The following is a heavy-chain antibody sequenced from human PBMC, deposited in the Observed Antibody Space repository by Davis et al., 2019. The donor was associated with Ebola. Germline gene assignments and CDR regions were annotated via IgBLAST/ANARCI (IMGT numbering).Heavy chain of an antibody. J-gene: IGHJ4*02. CDR2: INPNGGGT. Sequence: ASVKVSCKASGYTFTDFFIHWVRQAPGQGLEWMGWINPNGGGTRFAQQLQGRVTMTTDTSISTAYMDLSSLTSDDTAVFYCARELHGGEFNYWGQGTLVTVSS. V-gene: IGHV1-2*02. D-gene: IGHD3-16*01. CDR3: ARELHGGEFNY. CDR1: GYTFTDFF.